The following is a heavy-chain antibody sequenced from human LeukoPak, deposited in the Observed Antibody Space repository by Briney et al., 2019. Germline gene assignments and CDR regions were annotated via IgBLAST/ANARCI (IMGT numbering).Heavy chain of an antibody. Sequence: GGSLRLSCAASGFTFSNYGMHWVRQAPGKGLEWVAFIRYDGSNKYYADSVKGRFTISRDNSKTTLYLQMNSLRTEDTAVYYCAKVERYFYDSSGSNFDSWGQGTLVTVSS. V-gene: IGHV3-30*02. D-gene: IGHD3-22*01. CDR1: GFTFSNYG. CDR2: IRYDGSNK. J-gene: IGHJ4*02. CDR3: AKVERYFYDSSGSNFDS.